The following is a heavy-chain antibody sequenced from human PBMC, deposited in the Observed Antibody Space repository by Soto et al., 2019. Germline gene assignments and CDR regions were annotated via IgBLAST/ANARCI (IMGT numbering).Heavy chain of an antibody. CDR3: ATLGPCSGGTCYSRPLDN. D-gene: IGHD2-15*01. V-gene: IGHV1-18*01. Sequence: VASVKVSCKASGYNFATTSIAWVRQAPGQGLEWMGWITPYNGDTNYEQKLQGRVTMTTDTSTNTAHMEVRSLRSDDTAVYYCATLGPCSGGTCYSRPLDNWGQGTLVTVSS. CDR1: GYNFATTS. J-gene: IGHJ4*02. CDR2: ITPYNGDT.